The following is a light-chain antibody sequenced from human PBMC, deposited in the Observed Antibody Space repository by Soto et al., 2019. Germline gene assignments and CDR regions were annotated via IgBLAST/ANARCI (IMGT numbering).Light chain of an antibody. CDR2: LGS. Sequence: DIVMTQAPLSLPVSPGEPAYISFRPVQTLLHGNGYDYLDWYLQKPGQYPQLLIYLGSNRASGVPDRFSGSGSGTDFTLKISRVEAEDVGLYYCMKGVQMPQIPLGQGPRVELK. CDR3: MKGVQMPQIP. V-gene: IGKV2-28*01. J-gene: IGKJ5*01. CDR1: QTLLHGNGYDY.